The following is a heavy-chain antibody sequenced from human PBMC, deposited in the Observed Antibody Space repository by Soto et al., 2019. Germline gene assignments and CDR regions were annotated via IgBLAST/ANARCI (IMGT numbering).Heavy chain of an antibody. Sequence: ASVKVSCKASGGTFSSYAISWVRQAPGQGLEWMGGIIPIFGTANYAQKFQGGVTITADESTSTAYMELSSMRSEDTAVYNSAKKSIGGYSYGYFMYYYYGMDVWGQGTTVTVSS. J-gene: IGHJ6*02. CDR2: IIPIFGTA. CDR3: AKKSIGGYSYGYFMYYYYGMDV. CDR1: GGTFSSYA. D-gene: IGHD5-18*01. V-gene: IGHV1-69*13.